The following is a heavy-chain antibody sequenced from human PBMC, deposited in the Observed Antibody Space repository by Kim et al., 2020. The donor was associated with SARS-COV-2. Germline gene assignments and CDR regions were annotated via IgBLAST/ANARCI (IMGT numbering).Heavy chain of an antibody. CDR3: ARGGPYCGGDCYDY. CDR1: GFTFSSYS. Sequence: GGSLRLSCAASGFTFSSYSMNWVRQAPGKGLEWVSSISSSSSYIYYADSVKGRFTISIDNAKNSLYLQMNSLRAEDTAVYYCARGGPYCGGDCYDYWGQGTLVTVSS. J-gene: IGHJ4*02. CDR2: ISSSSSYI. V-gene: IGHV3-21*01. D-gene: IGHD2-21*01.